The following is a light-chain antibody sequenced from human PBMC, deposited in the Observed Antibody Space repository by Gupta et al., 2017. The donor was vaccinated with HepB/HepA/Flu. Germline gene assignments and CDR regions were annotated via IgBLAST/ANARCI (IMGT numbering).Light chain of an antibody. V-gene: IGKV1-39*01. CDR1: QSIRTY. Sequence: DIQMTQSPSSLSASVGDRVTITCRASQSIRTYLNWYQQKPGKAPKLLIYGASNLQSGVPSRFSGSGSVTDFTLTISSLQPEDFATFYCEQSYSSPGTFGQGTNVEVK. CDR2: GAS. J-gene: IGKJ1*01. CDR3: EQSYSSPGT.